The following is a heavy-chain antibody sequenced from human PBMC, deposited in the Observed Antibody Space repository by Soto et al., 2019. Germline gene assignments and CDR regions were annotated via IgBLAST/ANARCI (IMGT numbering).Heavy chain of an antibody. CDR2: IWYDGSSK. Sequence: QVQLVESGGGVAQPGASLRLSCAASGFSISTYGMDWVRQAPGKGLEWVAMIWYDGSSKFYADSVKGRFTISKDDSKNTLYLQMTGLRPEDTAVYFCARDIAVRRFDYWGQGALVTVSS. V-gene: IGHV3-33*01. CDR3: ARDIAVRRFDY. D-gene: IGHD2-15*01. CDR1: GFSISTYG. J-gene: IGHJ4*02.